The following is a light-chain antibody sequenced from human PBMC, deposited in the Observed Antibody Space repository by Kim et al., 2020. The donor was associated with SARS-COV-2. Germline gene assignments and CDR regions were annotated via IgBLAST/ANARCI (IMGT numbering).Light chain of an antibody. CDR2: RND. CDR3: STWDGSLSGWV. Sequence: NSVYWYQQLPGTAPKLLIHRNDQRPSGVPDRFSGSKSGTSASLAISGLRSEDEADYYCSTWDGSLSGWVFGGGTKVTVL. J-gene: IGLJ3*02. V-gene: IGLV1-47*01. CDR1: NS.